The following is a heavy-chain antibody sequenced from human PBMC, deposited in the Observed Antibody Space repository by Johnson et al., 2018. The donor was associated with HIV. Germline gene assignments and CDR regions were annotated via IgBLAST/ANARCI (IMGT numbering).Heavy chain of an antibody. V-gene: IGHV3-23*04. J-gene: IGHJ3*01. Sequence: VQLVESGGGLVQPGGSLRLSCAASGFSFSSYAMSWVRQAPGKGLEWVSSISGSGGRTYYADSVKGRFTISRDNSKNTLYLQMNSLRAEDTALYYCAKGRMGASGSYNVWGQGTMVTVSS. CDR2: ISGSGGRT. CDR3: AKGRMGASGSYNV. D-gene: IGHD1-26*01. CDR1: GFSFSSYA.